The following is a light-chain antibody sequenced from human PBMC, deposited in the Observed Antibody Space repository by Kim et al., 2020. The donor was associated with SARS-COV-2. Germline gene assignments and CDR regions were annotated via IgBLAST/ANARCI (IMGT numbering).Light chain of an antibody. J-gene: IGKJ1*01. CDR3: QQRNNWAT. CDR1: RSVSSY. CDR2: DAS. V-gene: IGKV3-11*01. Sequence: LSRGERAARSCSTSRSVSSYVAWYQHKPGQAPRLLIYDASKGVTGIPARFSGSGFGTDFTLTISSLEPEDFAVYYWQQRNNWATFGQGTKVDIK.